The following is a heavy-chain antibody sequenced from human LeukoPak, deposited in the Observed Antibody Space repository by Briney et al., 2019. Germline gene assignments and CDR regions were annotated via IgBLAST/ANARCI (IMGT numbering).Heavy chain of an antibody. CDR2: ISGTSPFI. J-gene: IGHJ6*03. Sequence: GGSLRLSCAASGLTFGRISMTWVPKAQGRGLEWFPSISGTSPFIYSADSVKGRFTISRDTAKNSLFLQMNSLRAEDTAIYYCARDYFDSSDYPQTYYYYYMDVWGKGTTVTVSS. CDR3: ARDYFDSSDYPQTYYYYYMDV. D-gene: IGHD3-22*01. V-gene: IGHV3-21*01. CDR1: GLTFGRIS.